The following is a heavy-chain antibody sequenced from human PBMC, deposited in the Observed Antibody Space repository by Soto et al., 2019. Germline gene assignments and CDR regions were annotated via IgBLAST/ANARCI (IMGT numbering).Heavy chain of an antibody. CDR1: GGTFSSYA. CDR3: ARSIVVVTALDY. V-gene: IGHV1-69*13. Sequence: GASVKVSCKASGGTFSSYAISWVRQAPGQGLEWMGEIIPIFGTANYAQKFQGRVTITADESTSTAYMELSSLRSEDTAVYYCARSIVVVTALDYWGQGTLVTVSS. J-gene: IGHJ4*02. CDR2: IIPIFGTA. D-gene: IGHD2-21*02.